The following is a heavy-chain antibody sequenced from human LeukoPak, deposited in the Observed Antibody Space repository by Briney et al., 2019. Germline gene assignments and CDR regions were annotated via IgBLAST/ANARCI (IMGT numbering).Heavy chain of an antibody. D-gene: IGHD3-10*01. J-gene: IGHJ5*02. CDR3: ARDRGYYYGSGSYSAFNWFDP. CDR2: INPSGGST. CDR1: GYTFTSYY. Sequence: ASVKVSCKASGYTFTSYYMHWVRQAPGQGLEWMGIINPSGGSTSYAQKFQGRVTMTRDTSTSTAYMELRSLRSDDTAVYYCARDRGYYYGSGSYSAFNWFDPWGQGTLVTVSS. V-gene: IGHV1-46*01.